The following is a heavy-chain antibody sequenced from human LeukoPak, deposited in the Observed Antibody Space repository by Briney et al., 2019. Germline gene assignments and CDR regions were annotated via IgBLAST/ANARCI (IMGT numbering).Heavy chain of an antibody. Sequence: GESLKISCKASGYTFTNYWIGWVRQMPGKGLERMGTIYPGDSDTRYSPSFQGQVTISADKSISTAYLQWTSLRASDTAMYYCARRAYSHEWFDPWGQGTLVTVSS. CDR3: ARRAYSHEWFDP. D-gene: IGHD5-12*01. CDR1: GYTFTNYW. V-gene: IGHV5-51*01. CDR2: IYPGDSDT. J-gene: IGHJ5*02.